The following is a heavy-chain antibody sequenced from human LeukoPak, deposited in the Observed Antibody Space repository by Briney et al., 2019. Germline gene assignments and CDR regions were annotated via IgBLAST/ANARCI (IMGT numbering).Heavy chain of an antibody. V-gene: IGHV3-20*04. CDR3: ARATIPELAFDI. J-gene: IGHJ3*02. CDR2: INWNGGST. CDR1: GFTFDDYG. D-gene: IGHD5-24*01. Sequence: GGSLRLSCAASGFTFDDYGMSWVRQAPGKGLEWVSGINWNGGSTGYADSVKGRFTISRDNAKNSLYPQMNSLRAEDTALYYCARATIPELAFDIWGQGTMVTVSS.